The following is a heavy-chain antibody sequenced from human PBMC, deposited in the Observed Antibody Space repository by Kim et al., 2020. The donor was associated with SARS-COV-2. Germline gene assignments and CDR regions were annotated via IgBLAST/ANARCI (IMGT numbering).Heavy chain of an antibody. V-gene: IGHV3-23*03. D-gene: IGHD3-10*01. Sequence: GGSLRLSCAASGFTFSSYAMSWVRQAPGKGLEWVSVIYSGGSSTYYADSVKGRFTISRDNSKNTLYLQMNSLRAEDTAVYYCAKDVRVRGGRGMDVWGQGTTVTVSS. CDR2: IYSGGSST. CDR3: AKDVRVRGGRGMDV. CDR1: GFTFSSYA. J-gene: IGHJ6*02.